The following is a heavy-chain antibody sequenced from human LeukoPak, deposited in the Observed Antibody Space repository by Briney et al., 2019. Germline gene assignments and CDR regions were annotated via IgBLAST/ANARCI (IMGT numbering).Heavy chain of an antibody. Sequence: SETLSLTCNVSGGSISTTTNSWGWAWIRQCPTKGLEWIGSIYYGGSPYYTSSLKSRVTISVDTSKNQFSLKLASLTAADTAVYYCARRPIVGSTGFYFDPWGPGTLVTVSS. CDR3: ARRPIVGSTGFYFDP. D-gene: IGHD1-26*01. CDR1: GGSISTTTNS. V-gene: IGHV4-39*01. J-gene: IGHJ5*02. CDR2: IYYGGSP.